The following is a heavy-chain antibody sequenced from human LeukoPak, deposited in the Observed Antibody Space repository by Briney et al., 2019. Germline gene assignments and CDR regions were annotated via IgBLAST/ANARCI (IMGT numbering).Heavy chain of an antibody. J-gene: IGHJ6*03. Sequence: SETLSLSCRVAGGSIITNYRSWIRQSAGTGLEWVGRIYITGSTTYNPSLQSRLSMSVDTSKNQFSLRLRSVSAANTAVYYCAMYKYYGSAGYPPGNYMDGWGKGITVTVSS. CDR3: AMYKYYGSAGYPPGNYMDG. CDR1: GGSIITNY. V-gene: IGHV4-4*07. CDR2: IYITGST. D-gene: IGHD3-10*01.